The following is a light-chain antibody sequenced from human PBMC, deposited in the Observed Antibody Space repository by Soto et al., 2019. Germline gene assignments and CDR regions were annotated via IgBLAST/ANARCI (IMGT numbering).Light chain of an antibody. V-gene: IGKV3-20*01. CDR2: GAS. J-gene: IGKJ3*01. Sequence: EILLTQSPGTLSLSPGERATLACRASQSVSSNYVAWYQQKPGQAPGLLIHGASTRASGIPDRFSGSGSGADFTLTISRLEPEDFAVYYCQLYGSSPRFTFGPGTRVDIK. CDR1: QSVSSNY. CDR3: QLYGSSPRFT.